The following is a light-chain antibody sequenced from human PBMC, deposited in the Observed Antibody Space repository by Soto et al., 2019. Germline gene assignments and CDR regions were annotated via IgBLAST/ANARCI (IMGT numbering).Light chain of an antibody. CDR1: QNVHNY. CDR2: DAS. V-gene: IGKV3-11*01. J-gene: IGKJ4*01. Sequence: EIELTQSPATLSLSPGERATLSCRASQNVHNYLAWYQQKPGQAPRLLIYDASSRATGIPARFSGSGSGTDFTLTISGLEPEDFAVYFCQQRTNWLTFGGGTKVE. CDR3: QQRTNWLT.